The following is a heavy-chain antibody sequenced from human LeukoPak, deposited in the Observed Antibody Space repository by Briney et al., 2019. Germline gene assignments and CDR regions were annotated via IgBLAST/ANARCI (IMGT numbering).Heavy chain of an antibody. CDR1: GFTFSSYW. V-gene: IGHV3-23*01. CDR3: ARIRGTDVIAAADY. D-gene: IGHD6-13*01. CDR2: ISGSGGST. J-gene: IGHJ4*02. Sequence: GGSLRLSCVASGFTFSSYWMHWVRQDPRKGLEWVSAISGSGGSTYYADSVKGRFTISRDNSKNTLYLQMNSLRAEDTAVYYCARIRGTDVIAAADYWGQGTLVTVSS.